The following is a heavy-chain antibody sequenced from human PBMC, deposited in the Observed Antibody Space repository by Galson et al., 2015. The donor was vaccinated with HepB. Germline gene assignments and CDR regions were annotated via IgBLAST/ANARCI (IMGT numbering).Heavy chain of an antibody. CDR2: IYYSGST. CDR3: ARASPLHSDFWSSYYYMDV. D-gene: IGHD3-3*01. V-gene: IGHV4-31*03. CDR1: GDSISSGGFY. J-gene: IGHJ6*03. Sequence: TLSLTCTVSGDSISSGGFYWSWIRQHPGKGLEWIGYIYYSGSTYYNPSLKSRVTMSVDTSKNQFSLKLGSVTAADTAVYYCARASPLHSDFWSSYYYMDVWGKGTTVIVSS.